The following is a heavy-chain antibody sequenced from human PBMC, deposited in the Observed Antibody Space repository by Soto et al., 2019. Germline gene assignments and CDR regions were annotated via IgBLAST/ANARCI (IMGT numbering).Heavy chain of an antibody. D-gene: IGHD2-15*01. V-gene: IGHV4-39*01. CDR1: GGSISSSSYY. CDR2: IYYSGST. J-gene: IGHJ4*02. Sequence: SETLSLTCTVSGGSISSSSYYWGWIRQPPGKGLEWIGSIYYSGSTYYNPSLKSRVTISVDTSKNQFSLKLSSVTAADTAVYYCAGGYCSGGSCYWLDYWGQGTLVTVSS. CDR3: AGGYCSGGSCYWLDY.